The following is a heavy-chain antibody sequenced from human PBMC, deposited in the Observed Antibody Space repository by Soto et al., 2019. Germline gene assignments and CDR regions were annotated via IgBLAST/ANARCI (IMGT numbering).Heavy chain of an antibody. J-gene: IGHJ6*02. CDR1: GFSFSSYF. CDR3: ARENWYSVDV. CDR2: VPGDGSRA. Sequence: EVQLVESGGGSVQPGGSLRLSCAASGFSFSSYFMAWVRQAPGEGLVSVSHVPGDGSRASYADSVRGRFTISRDNAKNMLYLQMDSLRHESTAIYYCARENWYSVDVWGQGTTVTVSS. V-gene: IGHV3-74*01. D-gene: IGHD1-26*01.